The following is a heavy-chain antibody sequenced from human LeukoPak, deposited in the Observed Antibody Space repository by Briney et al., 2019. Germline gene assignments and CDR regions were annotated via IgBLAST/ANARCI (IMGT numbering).Heavy chain of an antibody. CDR2: IIPILGIA. V-gene: IGHV1-69*04. Sequence: SVKVSCKASGGTFSSYAISWVRQAPGQGLEWMGRIIPILGIANYAQKFQGRVTITADKSTSTAYMELSSLRSEGTAVYYCARDLCSGGSCYSNWFDPWGQGTLVTVSS. CDR3: ARDLCSGGSCYSNWFDP. J-gene: IGHJ5*02. D-gene: IGHD2-15*01. CDR1: GGTFSSYA.